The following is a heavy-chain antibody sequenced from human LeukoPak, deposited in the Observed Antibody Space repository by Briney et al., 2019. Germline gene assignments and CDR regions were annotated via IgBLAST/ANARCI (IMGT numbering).Heavy chain of an antibody. CDR1: GTSFTSYY. J-gene: IGHJ4*02. CDR2: VNHSGYT. CDR3: ARMTTGHDY. D-gene: IGHD4-17*01. Sequence: SETLSLTCGVSGTSFTSYYWSWIRQTPGKGLEWIAEVNHSGYTNMNPSLKSRVTISVDTSKNQFSLMMTSVTAADTAVYFCARMTTGHDYWGQGTLVTVSS. V-gene: IGHV4-34*01.